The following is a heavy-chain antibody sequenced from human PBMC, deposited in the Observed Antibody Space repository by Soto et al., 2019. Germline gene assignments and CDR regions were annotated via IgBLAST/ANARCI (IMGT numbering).Heavy chain of an antibody. CDR2: ISYDGSNK. V-gene: IGHV3-30*18. CDR3: AKDTWQQLGSHIDY. D-gene: IGHD6-13*01. J-gene: IGHJ4*02. Sequence: GGSLRLSCAASGFTFSSYGMHWVRQAPGKGLEWVAVISYDGSNKYYADSVKGRFTISRDNSKNTLYLQMNSLRAEDTAVYYCAKDTWQQLGSHIDYWGQGTLVTVSS. CDR1: GFTFSSYG.